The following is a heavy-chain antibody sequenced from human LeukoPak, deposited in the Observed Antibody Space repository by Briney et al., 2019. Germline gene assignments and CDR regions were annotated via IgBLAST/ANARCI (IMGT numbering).Heavy chain of an antibody. Sequence: SETLYLTCTVSGDSISSSRFYWGWIRQPPGKGLEWIGSIYYSGSTYYNPSLKSRVTISVDTSKNQFSLKLTSVTAADTAVYYCARRCSSPSCFYAWGQGTLVTVSS. CDR2: IYYSGST. J-gene: IGHJ5*02. CDR3: ARRCSSPSCFYA. V-gene: IGHV4-39*01. D-gene: IGHD2-2*01. CDR1: GDSISSSRFY.